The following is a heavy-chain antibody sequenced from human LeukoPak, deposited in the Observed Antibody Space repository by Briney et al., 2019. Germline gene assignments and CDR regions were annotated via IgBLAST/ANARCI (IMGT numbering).Heavy chain of an antibody. CDR2: TSFDGSKK. CDR1: GFTFSSYE. Sequence: PGGSLRLSCAASGFTFSSYEMNWVRQAPGKGLEWVAVTSFDGSKKYYLDSVKGRFTISRDNSKNMLYLQMNSLRVEDTAVYYCARDPASSGWGLFDYWGQGTLVTVSS. V-gene: IGHV3-30-3*01. CDR3: ARDPASSGWGLFDY. D-gene: IGHD6-19*01. J-gene: IGHJ4*02.